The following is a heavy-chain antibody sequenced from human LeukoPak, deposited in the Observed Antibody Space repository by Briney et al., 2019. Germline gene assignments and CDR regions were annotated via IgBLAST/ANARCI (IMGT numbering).Heavy chain of an antibody. D-gene: IGHD1-26*01. J-gene: IGHJ3*02. Sequence: GGSLRLSCAASGFTFSSYAIHWVRQAPGKGLEWVAVISYDGSHEYYGDSVKGRLTISRDNSKNTLYLQMNSLRAEDTAVYYCARGSVVGGRDAFDIWGQGTMVTVSS. V-gene: IGHV3-30-3*01. CDR3: ARGSVVGGRDAFDI. CDR2: ISYDGSHE. CDR1: GFTFSSYA.